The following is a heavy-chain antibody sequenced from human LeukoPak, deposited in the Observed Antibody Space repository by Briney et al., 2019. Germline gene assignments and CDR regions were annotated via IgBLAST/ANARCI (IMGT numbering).Heavy chain of an antibody. CDR2: IYYAGTT. D-gene: IGHD3-9*01. CDR1: GGFIRSGGYY. Sequence: SQTLSLTCTVSGGFIRSGGYYWNWIRQFPGKGLQWIGYIYYAGTTYYNPSLESRVSISVDTSKNQFSLKLTSVTAADTAIYYCARAQYYDILTHSNWFGPWGQGTLVSVSS. J-gene: IGHJ5*02. V-gene: IGHV4-31*03. CDR3: ARAQYYDILTHSNWFGP.